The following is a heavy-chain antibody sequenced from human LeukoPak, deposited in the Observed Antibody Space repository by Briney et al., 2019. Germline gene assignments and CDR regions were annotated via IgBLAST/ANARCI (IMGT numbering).Heavy chain of an antibody. V-gene: IGHV3-33*06. CDR2: TWYDGSNK. CDR3: AKDYGDYYPEAFDI. J-gene: IGHJ3*02. D-gene: IGHD4-17*01. Sequence: GRSLRLSCAASGFTFSSYGMHWVRQAPGKGLEWVAVTWYDGSNKYYADSVKGRFTISRDNSKNTLYLQMNSLRAEDTAVYYCAKDYGDYYPEAFDIWGQGTMVTVSS. CDR1: GFTFSSYG.